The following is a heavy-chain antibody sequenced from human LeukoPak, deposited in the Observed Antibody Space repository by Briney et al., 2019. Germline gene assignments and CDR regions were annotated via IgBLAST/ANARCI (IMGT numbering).Heavy chain of an antibody. CDR3: GRIPAAGSLKGSFDI. D-gene: IGHD6-13*01. V-gene: IGHV5-51*01. Sequence: GESLKISCKGSGYSFTSYWIDWVRQMPGKGLEWMGIIYPGDSDTRYSPSFQGQVTISADKSISTAYLQWSSLKASDSAMYYCGRIPAAGSLKGSFDIWGQGTMVTVSS. CDR2: IYPGDSDT. J-gene: IGHJ3*02. CDR1: GYSFTSYW.